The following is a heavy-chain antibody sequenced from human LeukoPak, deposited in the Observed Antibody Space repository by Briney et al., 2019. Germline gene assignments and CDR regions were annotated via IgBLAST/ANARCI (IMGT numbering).Heavy chain of an antibody. J-gene: IGHJ6*03. CDR1: GGSISSSSYY. CDR3: ASTPVATQYMDV. Sequence: SETLSLTCTVSGGSISSSSYYWGWIRQPPGKGLEWIGSIYYSGSTYYNPSLKSRVTISVDTSKNQFSLKLSSVTAAETAVYYCASTPVATQYMDVWGKGTTVTVSS. CDR2: IYYSGST. D-gene: IGHD5-12*01. V-gene: IGHV4-39*07.